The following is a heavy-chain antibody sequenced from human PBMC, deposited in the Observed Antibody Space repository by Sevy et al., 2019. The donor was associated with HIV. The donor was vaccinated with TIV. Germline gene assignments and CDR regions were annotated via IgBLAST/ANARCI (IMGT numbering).Heavy chain of an antibody. CDR2: VSGSSNYI. J-gene: IGHJ4*02. D-gene: IGHD3-10*01. CDR1: GFTFNNYN. CDR3: ARGPPDGSYDYFDY. V-gene: IGHV3-21*06. Sequence: GGALRLSCATSGFTFNNYNMNWVRQAPGKGLEWVSSVSGSSNYIYYAESVKGRFIISRVNIKIPLYLQINSLRVDDTALYYWARGPPDGSYDYFDYWGQGTLVTVSS.